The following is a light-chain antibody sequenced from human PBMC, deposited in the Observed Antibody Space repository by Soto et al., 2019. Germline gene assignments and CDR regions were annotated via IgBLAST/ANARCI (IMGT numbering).Light chain of an antibody. CDR1: SSNIGAGYD. CDR3: QSYDSSLSGYV. Sequence: QSALTQPPSVSGAPGQRVTISCTGSSSNIGAGYDVHWYQQLPGTAPKLLIYANSNRPSGVPDRFSGSKSGTSASLAITGLQAEDEADYHCQSYDSSLSGYVFGTGTKVPVL. V-gene: IGLV1-40*01. CDR2: ANS. J-gene: IGLJ1*01.